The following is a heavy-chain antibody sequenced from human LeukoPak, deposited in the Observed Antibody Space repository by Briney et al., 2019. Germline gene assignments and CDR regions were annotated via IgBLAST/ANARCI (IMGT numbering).Heavy chain of an antibody. J-gene: IGHJ5*02. V-gene: IGHV3-23*01. D-gene: IGHD1-1*01. Sequence: GGSLRLSCAASGFTFSSYAMSWVRQAPGKGLEWVSAISGSGGSTYYAASVKGRFTISRDNSKNTLYLQMNSLRAEDTAVYYCAKDFALELERPSWFDPWGQGTLVTVSS. CDR2: ISGSGGST. CDR1: GFTFSSYA. CDR3: AKDFALELERPSWFDP.